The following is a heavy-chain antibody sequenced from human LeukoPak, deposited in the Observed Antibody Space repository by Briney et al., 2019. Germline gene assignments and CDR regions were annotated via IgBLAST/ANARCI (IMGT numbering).Heavy chain of an antibody. CDR2: IYSGGST. Sequence: GGSLRLSCAASGFTVSSNYMSWVRQAPGKGLEWVSVIYSGGSTYYADSVKGRFTNSRDNSKNTLYLQMNSLRAEDTAVYYCARMYGGYYYFDYWGQGTLVTVSS. J-gene: IGHJ4*02. CDR1: GFTVSSNY. V-gene: IGHV3-66*01. D-gene: IGHD5-12*01. CDR3: ARMYGGYYYFDY.